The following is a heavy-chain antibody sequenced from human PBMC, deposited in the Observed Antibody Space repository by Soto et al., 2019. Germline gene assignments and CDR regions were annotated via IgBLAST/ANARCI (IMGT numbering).Heavy chain of an antibody. CDR2: ISGSGGST. V-gene: IGHV3-23*01. CDR1: EFIFSSYA. CDR3: AKSLGRQRLVESDY. Sequence: PGWSLRLSCAAAEFIFSSYAISWVRQAPGKGLEWVSAISGSGGSTYYADSVKGRFTISRDNSKNTLYLQMNSLRAEDTAVYYCAKSLGRQRLVESDYWGQGTLVTVSS. J-gene: IGHJ4*02. D-gene: IGHD6-13*01.